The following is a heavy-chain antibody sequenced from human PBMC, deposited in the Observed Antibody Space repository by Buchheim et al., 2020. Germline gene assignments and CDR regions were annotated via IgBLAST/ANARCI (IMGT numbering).Heavy chain of an antibody. J-gene: IGHJ6*01. Sequence: QVQLQESGPGLVKPSETLSLTCTVSGGSISNYYWNWIRQPAGKGLEWIGRIYLTGSTNYNPSLKSRVTMSVDTSKNQFSLKLSSETAADTAVYYCARDKRSGYDYYFYYGMDVWGQGTT. CDR2: IYLTGST. CDR1: GGSISNYY. CDR3: ARDKRSGYDYYFYYGMDV. D-gene: IGHD5-12*01. V-gene: IGHV4-4*07.